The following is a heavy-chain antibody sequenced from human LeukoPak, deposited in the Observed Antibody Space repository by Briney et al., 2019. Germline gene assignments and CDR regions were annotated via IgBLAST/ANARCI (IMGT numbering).Heavy chain of an antibody. Sequence: TGGSLRLSCAASGFTFSSYAMSWVRQAPVKGLEWVSAISGSGGSTYYADSVKGRFTISRDNSKNTLYLQMNSLRAEDTAVYYCAKDLGYDFWSGGYFDYWGQGTLVTVSS. CDR2: ISGSGGST. CDR3: AKDLGYDFWSGGYFDY. V-gene: IGHV3-23*01. D-gene: IGHD3-3*01. J-gene: IGHJ4*02. CDR1: GFTFSSYA.